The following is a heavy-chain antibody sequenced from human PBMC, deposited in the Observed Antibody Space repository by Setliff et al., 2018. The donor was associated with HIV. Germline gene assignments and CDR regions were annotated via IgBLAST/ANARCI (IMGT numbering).Heavy chain of an antibody. CDR1: GGSFSGYY. J-gene: IGHJ4*02. V-gene: IGHV4-34*01. CDR3: ARRPYYFDY. Sequence: SETLSLTCAVYGGSFSGYYWSWIRQPPGKGLEWIGEINHSGSTNYNPSLKSRVTISVDTSKNQISLKLTSVTAADTAVYYCARRPYYFDYWGQGTLVTVSS. CDR2: INHSGST.